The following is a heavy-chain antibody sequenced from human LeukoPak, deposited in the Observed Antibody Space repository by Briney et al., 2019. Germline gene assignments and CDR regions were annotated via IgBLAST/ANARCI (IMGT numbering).Heavy chain of an antibody. CDR2: IIPIFGTA. CDR3: ARETRILWFGELFKPIDTKFDC. D-gene: IGHD3-10*01. J-gene: IGHJ4*02. CDR1: GGTFSSYA. V-gene: IGHV1-69*05. Sequence: SVKVSCKASGGTFSSYAISWVRQAPGQGLEWMGRIIPIFGTANYAQKFQGRVTITTDESTSTAYMELSSLRSEDTAVYYCARETRILWFGELFKPIDTKFDCWGQGTLVTVSS.